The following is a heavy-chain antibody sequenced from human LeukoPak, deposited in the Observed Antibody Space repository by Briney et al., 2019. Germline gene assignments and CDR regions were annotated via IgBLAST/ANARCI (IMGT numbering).Heavy chain of an antibody. CDR3: ATLGVGNGAFDI. D-gene: IGHD2-15*01. CDR1: GFTFSSYS. Sequence: PGGSLRLSCAASGFTFSSYSMNWVRQAPGKGLEWVSSISSSSSYIYYADSLKGRFTISRDNAKNSLYLQMNSLRAEDTAVYYCATLGVGNGAFDIWGQGTMVTVSS. V-gene: IGHV3-21*01. CDR2: ISSSSSYI. J-gene: IGHJ3*02.